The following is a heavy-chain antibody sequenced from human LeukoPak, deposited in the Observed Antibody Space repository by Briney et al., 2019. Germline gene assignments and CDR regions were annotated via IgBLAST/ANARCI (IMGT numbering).Heavy chain of an antibody. CDR2: INPNSGGT. J-gene: IGHJ4*02. Sequence: ASVKVSCKASGYTFTGYYMHWVRQAPGQGLEWMGWINPNSGGTNYAQKFQGRVTMTRDTSISTAYMELSRLRSDDTAVYYCARVADCSSTSCFDYWGQGTLVTVSS. D-gene: IGHD2-2*01. V-gene: IGHV1-2*02. CDR3: ARVADCSSTSCFDY. CDR1: GYTFTGYY.